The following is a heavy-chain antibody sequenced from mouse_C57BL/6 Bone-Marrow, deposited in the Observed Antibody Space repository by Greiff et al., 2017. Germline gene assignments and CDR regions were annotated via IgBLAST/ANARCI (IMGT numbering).Heavy chain of an antibody. V-gene: IGHV10-1*01. D-gene: IGHD4-1*01. CDR2: IRSKSNNYAT. J-gene: IGHJ1*03. Sequence: EVQRVESGGGLVQPKGSLKLSCAASGFSFNTYAMNWVRQAPGKGLEWVARIRSKSNNYATYYADSVKDRFTISRDDSESMLYLQMNNLKTEDTAMYYCVRHLLTGYFDVWGTGTTVTVSS. CDR3: VRHLLTGYFDV. CDR1: GFSFNTYA.